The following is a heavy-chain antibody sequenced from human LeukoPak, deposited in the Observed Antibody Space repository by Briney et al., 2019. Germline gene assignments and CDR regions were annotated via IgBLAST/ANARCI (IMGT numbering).Heavy chain of an antibody. J-gene: IGHJ4*02. CDR3: ARQISENKDY. CDR1: GVSISGYY. D-gene: IGHD1/OR15-1a*01. V-gene: IGHV4-59*05. CDR2: VFYRDSFSYGGTT. Sequence: SETLSLTCTVSGVSISGYYLIWIRQSPGRGLEWVGSVFYRDSFSYGGTTFYNPSLQNRVSISVDTSKNAFSLKLTSVPAADTAVYFCARQISENKDYWGQGTLVAVSS.